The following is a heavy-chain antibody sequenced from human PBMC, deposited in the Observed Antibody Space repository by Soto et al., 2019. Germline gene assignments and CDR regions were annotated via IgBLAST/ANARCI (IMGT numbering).Heavy chain of an antibody. Sequence: VGSLRLSCEASGFTFSSYPMHWVRQAPGKGLEWVTVISYDGGNQYYADSVKGRFTISRDNSKDTLYLQMHSLRSDDTAVYFCARGPITQTSFIDHWGQGTLVTVSS. J-gene: IGHJ4*02. V-gene: IGHV3-30-3*01. CDR1: GFTFSSYP. D-gene: IGHD1-20*01. CDR3: ARGPITQTSFIDH. CDR2: ISYDGGNQ.